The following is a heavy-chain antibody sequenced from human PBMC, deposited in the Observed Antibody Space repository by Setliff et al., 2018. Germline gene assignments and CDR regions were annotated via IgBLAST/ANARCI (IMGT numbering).Heavy chain of an antibody. Sequence: GASVKVSCKVSGYTLTELSRHWVRQAPGKGLEWMGGFDPEDGETIYAQKFQGRVTMTEDTSTDTAYMELSSLRSEDTAVYYCARRSTYYNFWSGYWDYWGQGTLVTVS. CDR1: GYTLTELS. J-gene: IGHJ4*02. CDR3: ARRSTYYNFWSGYWDY. CDR2: FDPEDGET. V-gene: IGHV1-24*01. D-gene: IGHD3-3*01.